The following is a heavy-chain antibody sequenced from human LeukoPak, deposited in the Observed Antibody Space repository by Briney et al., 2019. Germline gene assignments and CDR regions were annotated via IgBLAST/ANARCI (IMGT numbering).Heavy chain of an antibody. CDR1: GFTFSTFW. V-gene: IGHV3-7*01. D-gene: IGHD5-18*01. CDR3: ARDLFSYGRGFDY. J-gene: IGHJ4*02. Sequence: GGSLRLTCTASGFTFSTFWMSWVRQAPGKGLEWVANIKQDGSEKYYVDSVKGRFTISRDNAKKSLYLQMNSLRVEDTAVYYCARDLFSYGRGFDYWGQGTLVSLSS. CDR2: IKQDGSEK.